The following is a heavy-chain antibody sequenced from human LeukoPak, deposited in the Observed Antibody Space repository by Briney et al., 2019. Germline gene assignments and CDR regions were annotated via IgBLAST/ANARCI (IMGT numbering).Heavy chain of an antibody. CDR3: ARRTAPFDYLLFAFDI. CDR2: IYYIGST. CDR1: GGSISSSNDY. D-gene: IGHD3-9*01. Sequence: ETSETLSLTCTVSGGSISSSNDYWGWIRQPPGKGLEWIGSIYYIGSTYYTPSLKSRLTISIDTSKNQFSLNLSSVTAADTAVYYCARRTAPFDYLLFAFDIWGQGTMVTVSS. J-gene: IGHJ3*02. V-gene: IGHV4-39*01.